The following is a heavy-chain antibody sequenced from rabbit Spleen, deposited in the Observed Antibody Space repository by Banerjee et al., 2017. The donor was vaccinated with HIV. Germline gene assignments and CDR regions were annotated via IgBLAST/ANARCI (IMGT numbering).Heavy chain of an antibody. D-gene: IGHD8-1*01. CDR1: GFSFSSSYW. CDR3: ARDGAGGSYFAL. V-gene: IGHV1S40*01. J-gene: IGHJ3*01. CDR2: IYAGSSGST. Sequence: QSLEESGGDLVKPGASLTLTCTASGFSFSSSYWICWVRQPPGKGLEWIACIYAGSSGSTYYASWAKGRFTISKTSSTTVTLQMTSLTAADTATYFCARDGAGGSYFALWGQGTWSPS.